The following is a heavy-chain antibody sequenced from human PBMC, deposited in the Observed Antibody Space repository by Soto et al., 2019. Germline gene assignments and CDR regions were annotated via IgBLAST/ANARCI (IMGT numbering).Heavy chain of an antibody. Sequence: GGSLRLSCAAAGVTFSSYAMHWVLQAPGKGLEWVAVISYDGSNKYYADSVKGRFTISRDNSKNTLYLQMNSLRAEDTAVYYCARDLRSSCLDYWGQGTLVTVSS. CDR1: GVTFSSYA. CDR3: ARDLRSSCLDY. J-gene: IGHJ4*02. CDR2: ISYDGSNK. D-gene: IGHD6-6*01. V-gene: IGHV3-30-3*01.